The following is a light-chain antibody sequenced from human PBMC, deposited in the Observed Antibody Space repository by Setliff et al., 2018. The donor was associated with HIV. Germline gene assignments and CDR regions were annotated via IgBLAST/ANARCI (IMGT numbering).Light chain of an antibody. Sequence: QSALTQPPSVSAAPGQKVSISCSGSRSNIGDRSVSWYQHLPGTAPKLLIHDNHERPSGIPERFSGSTSGTSATLAISGLQTGDEADYYCGAWDASLAVDVFGTGTKVTVL. CDR3: GAWDASLAVDV. V-gene: IGLV1-51*01. CDR1: RSNIGDRS. J-gene: IGLJ1*01. CDR2: DNH.